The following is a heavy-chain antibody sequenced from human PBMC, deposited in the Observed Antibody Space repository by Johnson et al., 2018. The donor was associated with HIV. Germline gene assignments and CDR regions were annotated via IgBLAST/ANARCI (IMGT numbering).Heavy chain of an antibody. J-gene: IGHJ3*02. CDR3: ARDREYGLAWGWALDI. V-gene: IGHV3-30*04. D-gene: IGHD6-19*01. CDR1: GFTFNVYA. Sequence: QVQLVESGGGVVQPGRSLRLSCAASGFTFNVYALHWVRQAPGKGLEWVAVISYDGSNKYYADSVKGRLTISRDNSKNMLYLQTNSLRAEDTAVYYCARDREYGLAWGWALDIWGQGTMVTVSS. CDR2: ISYDGSNK.